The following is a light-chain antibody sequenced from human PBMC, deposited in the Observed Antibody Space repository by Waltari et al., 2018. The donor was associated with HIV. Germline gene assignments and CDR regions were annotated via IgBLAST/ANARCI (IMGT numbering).Light chain of an antibody. J-gene: IGLJ2*01. V-gene: IGLV1-51*01. CDR3: GTWDSSLSAVV. CDR1: SPNIGNNY. Sequence: QSVLTQPPSVSAAPGQKVTIPCSGSSPNIGNNYVSWYQPLPGTAPNLLIYDNNKRPSGIPDRFSGSKSGTSATLGITGLQTGDEADYYCGTWDSSLSAVVFGGGTKLTVL. CDR2: DNN.